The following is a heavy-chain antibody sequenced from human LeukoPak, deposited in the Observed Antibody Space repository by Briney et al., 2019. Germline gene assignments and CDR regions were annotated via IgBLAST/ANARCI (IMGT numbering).Heavy chain of an antibody. CDR2: IYYSGST. CDR3: ARDRGSSGWYGDVFDI. D-gene: IGHD6-19*01. Sequence: KPSETLSLTCTVSGGSISSYYWSWIRQPPGKGPEWIGYIYYSGSTNYNPSLKSRVTISVDTSKNQFSLKLSSVTAADTAVYYCARDRGSSGWYGDVFDIWGQGTMVTVSS. V-gene: IGHV4-59*01. CDR1: GGSISSYY. J-gene: IGHJ3*02.